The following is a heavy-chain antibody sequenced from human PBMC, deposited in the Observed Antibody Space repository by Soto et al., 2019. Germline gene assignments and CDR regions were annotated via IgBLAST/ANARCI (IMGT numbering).Heavy chain of an antibody. CDR2: IFSSGST. CDR3: ARGQGVVVTADNWFYP. CDR1: GGSITDYS. V-gene: IGHV4-4*07. J-gene: IGHJ5*02. D-gene: IGHD2-21*02. Sequence: PSETLSLTCTVSGGSITDYSWVWIRQPAGKGLEWIGRIFSSGSTNYNPSLKGRITMSLDTSKNQFSLKLNSATATDTAVYFCARGQGVVVTADNWFYPWGQRSLVTVSS.